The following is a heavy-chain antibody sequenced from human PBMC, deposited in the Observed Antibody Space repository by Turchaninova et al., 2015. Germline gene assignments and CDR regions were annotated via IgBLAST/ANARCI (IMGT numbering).Heavy chain of an antibody. CDR1: GFTFSSYG. V-gene: IGHV3-33*01. Sequence: QVQLVESGGGVVQPGRSLRLSCAASGFTFSSYGMHWVRQAPGTGLGWVEVLWYDGSNKNFADSVTGRFTISSENSKNTLYRQMNSLRAEDTAVYYCARDPSVGSYYFDYWGQGTLVTVSS. CDR3: ARDPSVGSYYFDY. D-gene: IGHD4-23*01. CDR2: LWYDGSNK. J-gene: IGHJ4*02.